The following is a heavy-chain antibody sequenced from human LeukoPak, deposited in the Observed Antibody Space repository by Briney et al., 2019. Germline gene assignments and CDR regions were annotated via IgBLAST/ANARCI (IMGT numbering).Heavy chain of an antibody. CDR3: AREAPPDY. V-gene: IGHV3-30*03. CDR1: GFTFSSYG. Sequence: GRSLRLSCAASGFTFSSYGMHWVRQAPGKGLEWVAVISYDGSNKYYADSVKGRFTISRDNSKNTLYLQMNSLRAEDTAVYYCAREAPPDYWGQGTLVTVSS. CDR2: ISYDGSNK. J-gene: IGHJ4*02.